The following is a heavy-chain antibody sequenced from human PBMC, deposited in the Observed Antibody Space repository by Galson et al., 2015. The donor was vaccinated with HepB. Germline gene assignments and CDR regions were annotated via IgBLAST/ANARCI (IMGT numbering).Heavy chain of an antibody. CDR2: ITWDGGDT. V-gene: IGHV3-43*01. J-gene: IGHJ5*01. Sequence: SLRLSCAASGFTFDDYAMHWVRQPPGKGLEWVSLITWDGGDTYYADSVKGRFTISRGDSKNSLYLQMNSLRTEDTALYYCAKDVITRGGDGLDSWGQGTLVTVSS. D-gene: IGHD2-21*01. CDR3: AKDVITRGGDGLDS. CDR1: GFTFDDYA.